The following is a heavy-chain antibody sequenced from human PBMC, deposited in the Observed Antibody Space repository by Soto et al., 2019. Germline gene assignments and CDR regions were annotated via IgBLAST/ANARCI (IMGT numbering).Heavy chain of an antibody. Sequence: ASVKVFCKASGYTFTDYAMHWVRQAPGQRLEWMGWIDAGNGNAKHSQKFQDRVTFSGDTSASTAYMELSSLRSEDSAVYYCARDSWLTTYYFDSWGQGTQVTVSS. CDR2: IDAGNGNA. CDR1: GYTFTDYA. V-gene: IGHV1-3*01. J-gene: IGHJ4*02. CDR3: ARDSWLTTYYFDS. D-gene: IGHD6-19*01.